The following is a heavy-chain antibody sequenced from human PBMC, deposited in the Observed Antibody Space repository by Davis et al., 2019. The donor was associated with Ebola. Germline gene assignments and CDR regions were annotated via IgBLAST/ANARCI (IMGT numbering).Heavy chain of an antibody. V-gene: IGHV4-34*01. CDR3: ARSLYPGYDGGLWWFAP. D-gene: IGHD3-16*01. Sequence: SETLSLTCAVYGGSFSGFYWNWIRQVPGKGLEWIGEIGHLGSTNYNPSLTSRVTISLDTSKNQFSLRLKSVTAADTAMYYCARSLYPGYDGGLWWFAPWGQGTLVTVSS. J-gene: IGHJ5*02. CDR1: GGSFSGFY. CDR2: IGHLGST.